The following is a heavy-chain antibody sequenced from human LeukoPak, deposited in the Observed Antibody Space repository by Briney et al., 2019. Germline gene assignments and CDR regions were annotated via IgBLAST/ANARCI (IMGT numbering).Heavy chain of an antibody. D-gene: IGHD3-22*01. V-gene: IGHV4-38-2*02. CDR2: IYHSGNT. CDR3: ARLWYFDSSGHSSGLS. Sequence: SETLSLTCTVSGYSISSGYYWVWFRQPPGKGLEWIGTIYHSGNTYYNASLKRRVTISVNTSKNQFFLKLNSATAADTAVYYCARLWYFDSSGHSSGLSWGQGTLVTVSS. J-gene: IGHJ5*02. CDR1: GYSISSGYY.